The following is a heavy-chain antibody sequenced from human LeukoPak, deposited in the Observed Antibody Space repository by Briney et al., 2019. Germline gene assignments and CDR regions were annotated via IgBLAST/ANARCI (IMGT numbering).Heavy chain of an antibody. CDR1: GFTFSSYA. V-gene: IGHV3-23*01. J-gene: IGHJ5*02. D-gene: IGHD2-2*02. Sequence: PGGSLRLSCAASGFTFSSYAMSWVRQAPGKGLEWVSAISGSGGSTYYADSVKGRFTISRDNSKNTLYLQMNSLRAEDTAVYYCAKDSCSSTSCYNGVDPWDQGSLVTVSS. CDR2: ISGSGGST. CDR3: AKDSCSSTSCYNGVDP.